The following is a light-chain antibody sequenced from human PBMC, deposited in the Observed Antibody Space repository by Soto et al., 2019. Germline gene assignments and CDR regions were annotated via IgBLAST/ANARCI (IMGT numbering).Light chain of an antibody. CDR2: EVS. CDR3: SSYAGSNNIV. V-gene: IGLV2-8*01. CDR1: SSDVGSYNY. Sequence: QSALTQPPSASGSPGQSVTISCTGTSSDVGSYNYVSWYQQHPGKAPKLMIYEVSKRPSVVPDRFSGSKSGNTASLTVSGLQAEDEADYYCSSYAGSNNIVFGGGTKLTVL. J-gene: IGLJ2*01.